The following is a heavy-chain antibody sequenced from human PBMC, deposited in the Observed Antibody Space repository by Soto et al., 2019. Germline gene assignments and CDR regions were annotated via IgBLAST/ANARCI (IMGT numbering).Heavy chain of an antibody. J-gene: IGHJ4*02. D-gene: IGHD2-21*02. Sequence: QVQLVESGGGVVQPGRSLRLSCAASGFTFSSYGMHWVRQAPGKGLEWVAVISYDGSNKYYADSVKGRFTISRDNSKNTLYLQMNSLRAEDTAVYYCANLDCGGDCYSFDYWGQGTLVTVSS. CDR1: GFTFSSYG. CDR2: ISYDGSNK. V-gene: IGHV3-30*18. CDR3: ANLDCGGDCYSFDY.